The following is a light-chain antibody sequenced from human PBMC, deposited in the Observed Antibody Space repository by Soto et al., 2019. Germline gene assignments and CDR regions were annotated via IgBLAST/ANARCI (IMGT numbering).Light chain of an antibody. V-gene: IGLV2-14*01. CDR1: SSDVGGYNY. CDR3: SSYTSSGTVV. J-gene: IGLJ2*01. Sequence: QSALTQPASVSGSPGQSITISCTGTSSDVGGYNYVSWYPQHPGKAPKLMIYAVSNRPSGVSNRFSGSKSGNTASLTISGLQVEDEADYYCSSYTSSGTVVFGGGTKVTVL. CDR2: AVS.